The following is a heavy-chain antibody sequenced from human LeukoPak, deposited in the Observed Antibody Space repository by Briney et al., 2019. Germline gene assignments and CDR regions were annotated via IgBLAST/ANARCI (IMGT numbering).Heavy chain of an antibody. CDR2: IKGDGSAK. CDR3: ARDRGWIQHDI. Sequence: GGSLRLSRAASGFAFSDSWMTWIRQAPGKGLEWVAFIKGDGSAKKYVDSVKGRFTISRDNAKNSLFLQMNSLRAEDTAVYYCARDRGWIQHDIWGQGTMVTVSS. CDR1: GFAFSDSW. D-gene: IGHD5-18*01. V-gene: IGHV3-7*01. J-gene: IGHJ3*02.